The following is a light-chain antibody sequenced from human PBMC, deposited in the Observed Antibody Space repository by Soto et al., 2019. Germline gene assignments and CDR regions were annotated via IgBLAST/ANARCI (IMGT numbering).Light chain of an antibody. CDR1: SGHSNFA. CDR3: QTWGTGTHVV. J-gene: IGLJ2*01. CDR2: VNTDGSH. V-gene: IGLV4-69*01. Sequence: QSVLTQSPSASASLGASVKLTCTLSSGHSNFAIAWLQQQPDRGPRYLMKVNTDGSHDKGDGIPDRFSGSTSGAERYLTSSSLQSEDEADYYCQTWGTGTHVVFGGGTKLTVL.